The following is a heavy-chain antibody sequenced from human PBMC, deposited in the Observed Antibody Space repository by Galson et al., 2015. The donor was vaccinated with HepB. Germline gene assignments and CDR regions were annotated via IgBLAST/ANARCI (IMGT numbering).Heavy chain of an antibody. D-gene: IGHD2-15*01. V-gene: IGHV3-33*01. CDR2: IWYDGSNK. Sequence: SLRLSCAASGFTFSSYGMHWVRQAPGKGLEWVSVIWYDGSNKYYADSVKGRFTISRDNSKNTLYLQMNSLRAEDTAVYYCARGWFCSGSSCPHFDVWGQGTMVSVSS. CDR3: ARGWFCSGSSCPHFDV. CDR1: GFTFSSYG. J-gene: IGHJ4*02.